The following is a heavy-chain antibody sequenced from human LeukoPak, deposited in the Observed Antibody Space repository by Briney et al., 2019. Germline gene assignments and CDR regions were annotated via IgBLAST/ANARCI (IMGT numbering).Heavy chain of an antibody. Sequence: PSETLSPTCTVSGASISGYYWNWLRQSPGKGLEWIAFIYDTGSSNYNPSLRSRVTISVDTSKNQFSLKLKSVTAADTAVYYCAGNRNALGDINWLDPWGQGTLVTVSS. V-gene: IGHV4-59*01. CDR1: GASISGYY. CDR2: IYDTGSS. CDR3: AGNRNALGDINWLDP. J-gene: IGHJ5*02. D-gene: IGHD2/OR15-2a*01.